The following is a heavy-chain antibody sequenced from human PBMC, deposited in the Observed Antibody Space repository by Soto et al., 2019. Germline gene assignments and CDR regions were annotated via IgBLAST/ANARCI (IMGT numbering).Heavy chain of an antibody. CDR1: GFTFSSYA. V-gene: IGHV3-23*01. J-gene: IGHJ4*02. CDR3: AKDLFPCSGGSCYPYYFDY. Sequence: GGSLRLSCAASGFTFSSYAMSWVRQAPGKGLEWVSAISGSGGSTYYADSVKGRFTISRDNSKNTLYLQMNSLRAEDTAVYYCAKDLFPCSGGSCYPYYFDYWGQGTLVTVSS. D-gene: IGHD2-15*01. CDR2: ISGSGGST.